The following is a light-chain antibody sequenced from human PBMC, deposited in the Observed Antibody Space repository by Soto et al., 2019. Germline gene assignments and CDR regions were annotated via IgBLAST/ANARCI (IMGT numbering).Light chain of an antibody. CDR1: QTIDNT. J-gene: IGKJ2*01. CDR2: DAS. CDR3: QHYNYWPYT. V-gene: IGKV3-15*01. Sequence: EIVLTQFPGPLSLSPGERATLSCRASQTIDNTLAWYQRKPGQAPRLLIYDASTRATGVPARFSGSGSGTDCTLTISSLQSEDVAVYYCQHYNYWPYTFGQGTKVDIK.